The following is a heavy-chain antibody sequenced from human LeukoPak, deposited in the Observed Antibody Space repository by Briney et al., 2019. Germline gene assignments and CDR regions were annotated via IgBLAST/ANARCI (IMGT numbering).Heavy chain of an antibody. D-gene: IGHD2-2*01. J-gene: IGHJ4*02. V-gene: IGHV4-59*01. CDR1: GGSISSYY. Sequence: SETLSLTCTVSGGSISSYYWSWIRQPPGKGLEWIGYIYYSGSTNYNPSLKSRVTISVDTSKNQFSLKLSSVNAADTAAYYCARGEYQLPDGYWGQGTLVTVSS. CDR3: ARGEYQLPDGY. CDR2: IYYSGST.